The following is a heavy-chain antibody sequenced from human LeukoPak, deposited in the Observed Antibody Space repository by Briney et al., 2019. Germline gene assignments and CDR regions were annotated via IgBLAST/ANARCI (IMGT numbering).Heavy chain of an antibody. J-gene: IGHJ5*02. CDR1: GFPFRSYA. D-gene: IGHD2-15*01. V-gene: IGHV3-23*01. CDR3: AKDLLCP. Sequence: GALPLSCAASGFPFRSYAMSGGRQAQGKGLEGVSAISGSGGSTYYADSVKGRFTITRDNSKNTLYLQMNSLRAEDTAVYYCAKDLLCPWGQGTLVTVSS. CDR2: ISGSGGST.